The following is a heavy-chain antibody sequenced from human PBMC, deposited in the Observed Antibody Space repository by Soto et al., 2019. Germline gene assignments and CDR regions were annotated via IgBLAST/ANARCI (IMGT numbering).Heavy chain of an antibody. CDR1: GFTFSDYY. J-gene: IGHJ3*02. V-gene: IGHV3-11*01. CDR3: ARELELRVHAFDI. D-gene: IGHD1-7*01. CDR2: ISSSGSTI. Sequence: GGSLRLSCAASGFTFSDYYMSWIRQAPGKGLEWVSYISSSGSTIYHADSVKGRFTISRDNAKNSLYLQMNSLRAEDTAVYYCARELELRVHAFDIWGQGTMVTVSS.